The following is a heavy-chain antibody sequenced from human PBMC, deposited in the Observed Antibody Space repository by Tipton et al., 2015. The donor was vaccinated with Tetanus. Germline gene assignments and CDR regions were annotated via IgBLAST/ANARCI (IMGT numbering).Heavy chain of an antibody. CDR3: ARSVGTVKGYFDY. J-gene: IGHJ4*02. CDR2: IYYSGIP. D-gene: IGHD2-8*02. Sequence: TLSLTCTLSGGSISSSDYYWSWVRQPPGEGLEWIGSIYYSGIPYYNPSLKSRVTISVDTSKDPFSLKLSSVTAADTAVYYCARSVGTVKGYFDYWGQGTLVTVSS. CDR1: GGSISSSDYY. V-gene: IGHV4-39*01.